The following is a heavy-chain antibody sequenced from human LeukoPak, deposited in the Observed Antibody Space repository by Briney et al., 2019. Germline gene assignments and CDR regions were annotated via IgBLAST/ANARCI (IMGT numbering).Heavy chain of an antibody. Sequence: GESLKISCKGSGYIFTNFWIGWVRQMPGKGLEWMGIIYPGDSDTKYSPSFQGQVSISADKSITTAYLQWGSLKASDTAMYYCARHLGNSMDVWGQGTTVTVSS. J-gene: IGHJ6*02. V-gene: IGHV5-51*01. CDR3: ARHLGNSMDV. CDR2: IYPGDSDT. D-gene: IGHD1/OR15-1a*01. CDR1: GYIFTNFW.